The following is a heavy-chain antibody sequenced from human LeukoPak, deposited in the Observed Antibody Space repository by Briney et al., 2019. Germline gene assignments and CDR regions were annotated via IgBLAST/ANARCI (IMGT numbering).Heavy chain of an antibody. CDR1: GYTFTSYY. V-gene: IGHV1-46*01. CDR3: ARGGIVGATYYYYYGMDV. J-gene: IGHJ6*02. Sequence: EASVKVSCKASGYTFTSYYMHWVRQAPGQGLEWMGIINPSGGSTSYAQKFQGRVTMTRDTSTSTVYMELSSLRSEDTAVYYCARGGIVGATYYYYYGMDVWGQGTTVTVSS. CDR2: INPSGGST. D-gene: IGHD1-26*01.